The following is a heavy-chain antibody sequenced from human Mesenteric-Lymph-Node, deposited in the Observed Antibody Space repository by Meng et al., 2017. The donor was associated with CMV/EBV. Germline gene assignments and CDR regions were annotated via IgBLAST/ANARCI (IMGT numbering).Heavy chain of an antibody. CDR1: GFTFSSYS. CDR2: ISSSSSYI. V-gene: IGHV3-21*01. J-gene: IGHJ6*02. D-gene: IGHD1-1*01. CDR3: ARGVVQMGPDV. Sequence: GESLKISCAASGFTFSSYSMNWVRQAPGKGLEWVSSISSSSSYIYYADSVKGRFTISRDNAKNSLYLQMNSLRAEDTAVYYCARGVVQMGPDVWGQGTTVTVS.